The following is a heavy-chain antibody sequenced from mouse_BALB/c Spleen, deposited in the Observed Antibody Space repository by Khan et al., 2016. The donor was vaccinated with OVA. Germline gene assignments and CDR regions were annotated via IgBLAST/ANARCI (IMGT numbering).Heavy chain of an antibody. V-gene: IGHV1-7*01. J-gene: IGHJ3*01. CDR2: IDPSTGYT. Sequence: VQLQESGAELAKPGASVKMSCKASGYTFTTYWMHWVKQRPGQGLEWIGYIDPSTGYTEYNQKFKDKATLTTDKSSSTAYMQLSSLTSEDSVVYYCARRGLYGIFAYWGQVTLVTVSA. CDR1: GYTFTTYW. D-gene: IGHD2-12*01. CDR3: ARRGLYGIFAY.